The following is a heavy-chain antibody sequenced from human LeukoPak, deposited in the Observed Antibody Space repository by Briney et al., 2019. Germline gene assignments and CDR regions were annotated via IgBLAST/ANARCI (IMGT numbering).Heavy chain of an antibody. CDR3: ARWARYCSSGSCYSWFDP. Sequence: GGSLRLSCAASGFTFSSYEMNWVRQAPGKGLEWVANMKLDGSEEYYVDSVKGRFTISSDNAKNSLYLQMNSLRVDDTAVYYCARWARYCSSGSCYSWFDPWGQGTLVTVSS. CDR2: MKLDGSEE. CDR1: GFTFSSYE. J-gene: IGHJ5*02. D-gene: IGHD2-15*01. V-gene: IGHV3-7*01.